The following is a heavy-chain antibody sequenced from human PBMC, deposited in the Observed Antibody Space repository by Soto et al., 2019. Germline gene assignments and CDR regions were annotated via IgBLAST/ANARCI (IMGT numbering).Heavy chain of an antibody. D-gene: IGHD3-10*01. CDR3: ARGNYVGSGSFLFDY. J-gene: IGHJ4*02. CDR2: IHHSGSN. Sequence: SETLSLTCTVSGGSISSDNYSWNWIRQPPGKGLEWIGYIHHSGSNYYNPSLKSRLTISVDKSKNQFSLKLNSVTAADTAVYYCARGNYVGSGSFLFDYWGQGTLVTVSS. CDR1: GGSISSDNYS. V-gene: IGHV4-30-2*01.